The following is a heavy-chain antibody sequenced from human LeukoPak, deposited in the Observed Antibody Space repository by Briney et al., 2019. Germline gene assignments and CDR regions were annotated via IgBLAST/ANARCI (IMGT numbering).Heavy chain of an antibody. D-gene: IGHD3-22*01. CDR2: ISSSGSTI. Sequence: GGSLRLSCAASGFTFSDYYMSWIRQAPGKGLEWVSYISSSGSTIYYADSVKGRFTISRDNAKNSLYLQMNSLRAEDTAVYYCARGDSSGPLDAFDIWGQGTMVTVSS. V-gene: IGHV3-11*01. CDR1: GFTFSDYY. J-gene: IGHJ3*02. CDR3: ARGDSSGPLDAFDI.